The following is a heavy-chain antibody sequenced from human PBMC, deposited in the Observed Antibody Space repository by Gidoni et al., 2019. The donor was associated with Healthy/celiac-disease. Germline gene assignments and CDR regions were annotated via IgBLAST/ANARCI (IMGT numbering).Heavy chain of an antibody. CDR1: GGSLSSYS. CDR3: ARHEAHRGYSYGGSYWYFDL. J-gene: IGHJ2*01. D-gene: IGHD5-18*01. Sequence: QVQLQGSGPGLVKPSETLSLTCTVSGGSLSSYSWSWIRQPPGQGLAWIGYIYYSGSTNYNPSLKSRVTISVDTSKNQFSLKLSSVTAADTAVYYCARHEAHRGYSYGGSYWYFDLWGRGTLVTVSS. CDR2: IYYSGST. V-gene: IGHV4-59*08.